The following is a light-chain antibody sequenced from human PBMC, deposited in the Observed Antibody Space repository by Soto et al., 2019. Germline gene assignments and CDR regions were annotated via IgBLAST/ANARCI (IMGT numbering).Light chain of an antibody. CDR3: DTWDGNTGV. V-gene: IGLV4-60*02. Sequence: QLVLTQSSSASASLGSSVKLTCTLSSGHSSYIIAWHQQQPGKAPRYLMKLEGSGSYNKGSGVPDRFSGSSSGADRYLTISNLQFEDEADYYCDTWDGNTGVFGGGTKLPVL. CDR1: SGHSSYI. CDR2: LEGSGSY. J-gene: IGLJ3*02.